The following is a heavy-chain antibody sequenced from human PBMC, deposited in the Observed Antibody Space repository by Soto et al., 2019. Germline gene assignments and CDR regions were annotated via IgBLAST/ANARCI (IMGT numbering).Heavy chain of an antibody. D-gene: IGHD6-19*01. V-gene: IGHV3-30-3*01. CDR3: ARGGSGWYKDGMDV. Sequence: QVQLVESGGGVVQPGRSLRLSCAASGFTFSSYAMHWVRQAPGKGLEWVAVISYDGSNKYYADSVKGRFTISRDNSKNALYRQMNSMRAEDTAVYYCARGGSGWYKDGMDVWGEETTVTVAS. CDR2: ISYDGSNK. CDR1: GFTFSSYA. J-gene: IGHJ6*04.